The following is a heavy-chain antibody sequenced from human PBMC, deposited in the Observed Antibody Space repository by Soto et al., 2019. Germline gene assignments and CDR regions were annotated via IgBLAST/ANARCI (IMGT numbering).Heavy chain of an antibody. Sequence: ASVKVSCKASGYTFTGYYMHWVRQAPGQGLEWMGWINPNSGGTNYAQKFQGWVTMTRDTSISTAYMELSRLGSDDTAVYYCARDLAYYDILTGQPYYYGMDVWGQGTTVTVSS. CDR3: ARDLAYYDILTGQPYYYGMDV. CDR2: INPNSGGT. D-gene: IGHD3-9*01. V-gene: IGHV1-2*04. J-gene: IGHJ6*02. CDR1: GYTFTGYY.